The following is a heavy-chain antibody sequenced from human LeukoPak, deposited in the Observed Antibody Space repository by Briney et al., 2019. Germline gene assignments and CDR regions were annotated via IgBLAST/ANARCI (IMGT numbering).Heavy chain of an antibody. J-gene: IGHJ4*02. CDR1: GYTFTGYY. Sequence: GASVKVSCKASGYTFTGYYMHWVRQAPGQGLEWMGWINPNSGGTNYAQKFQGWVTMTRDTSISTAYMELGSLRSDDTAVYYCARAGGSTVDTAMVMADYWGQGTLVTVSS. D-gene: IGHD5-18*01. CDR3: ARAGGSTVDTAMVMADY. V-gene: IGHV1-2*04. CDR2: INPNSGGT.